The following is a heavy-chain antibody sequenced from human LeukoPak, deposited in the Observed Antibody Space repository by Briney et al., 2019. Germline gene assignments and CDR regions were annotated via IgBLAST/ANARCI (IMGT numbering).Heavy chain of an antibody. Sequence: GGSLRLSCSASGFTFSRYAMHWVRQAPGKGLEYVSAISSNGGSTYYADSVKGTFTISRDNSKNTLYLQMSSLRTEDTAVYYCVKDGSGSYYTYYFDYWGQGTLVTVSS. D-gene: IGHD3-10*01. CDR2: ISSNGGST. CDR1: GFTFSRYA. CDR3: VKDGSGSYYTYYFDY. V-gene: IGHV3-64D*06. J-gene: IGHJ4*02.